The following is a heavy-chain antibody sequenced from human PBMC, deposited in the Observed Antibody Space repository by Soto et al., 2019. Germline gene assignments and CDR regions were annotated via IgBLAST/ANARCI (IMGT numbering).Heavy chain of an antibody. D-gene: IGHD3-10*01. CDR2: IVPIFGTA. V-gene: IGHV1-69*13. CDR3: ARGLMGRGSPYKPNWFDP. Sequence: ASVKVSCKASGGTFSSYAISWVRQAPGQGLEWMGGIVPIFGTANYAQKFQGRVTITADESTSTAYMELSSLRSEDTAVYYCARGLMGRGSPYKPNWFDPWGQGTMVTV. CDR1: GGTFSSYA. J-gene: IGHJ5*02.